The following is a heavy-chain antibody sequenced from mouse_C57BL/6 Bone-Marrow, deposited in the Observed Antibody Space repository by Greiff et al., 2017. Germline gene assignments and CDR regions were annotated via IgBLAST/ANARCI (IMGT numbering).Heavy chain of an antibody. CDR2: IDPENGDT. D-gene: IGHD1-1*01. Sequence: EVQLQESGAELVRPGASVKLSCTASGFNIKDDYMHWVKQRPEQGLEWIGWIDPENGDTEYAPKFQGKATITADTSSNTAYLQLSSLTSEDTAVDYCTHYYYGSYYFDYWGQGTTLTVSS. CDR3: THYYYGSYYFDY. V-gene: IGHV14-4*01. J-gene: IGHJ2*01. CDR1: GFNIKDDY.